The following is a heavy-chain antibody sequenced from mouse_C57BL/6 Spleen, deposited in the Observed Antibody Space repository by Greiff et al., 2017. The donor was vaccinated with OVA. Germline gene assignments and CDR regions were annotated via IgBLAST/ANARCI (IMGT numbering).Heavy chain of an antibody. CDR3: ARHEEGYAMDY. J-gene: IGHJ4*01. CDR2: FYPGSGSI. V-gene: IGHV1-62-2*01. Sequence: VKVVESGAELVKPGASVKLSCKASGYTFTEYTIHWVKQRSGQGLEWIGWFYPGSGSIKYNEKFKDKATLTADKSSRTVYMELSRLTSEDSAVYFCARHEEGYAMDYWGQGTSVTVSS. CDR1: GYTFTEYT.